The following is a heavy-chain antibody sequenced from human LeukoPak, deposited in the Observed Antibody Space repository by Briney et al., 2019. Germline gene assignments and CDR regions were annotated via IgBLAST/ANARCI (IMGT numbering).Heavy chain of an antibody. CDR3: ARAVSGIVVVITSFDY. CDR2: INTNTGNP. Sequence: ASVKVSCKASGYTFTSYGISWVRQAPGQGLEWMGWINTNTGNPTYAQGFTGRFVSSLDTSVSTAYLQISSLKAEDTAVYYCARAVSGIVVVITSFDYWGQGTLVTVSS. CDR1: GYTFTSYG. D-gene: IGHD3-22*01. V-gene: IGHV7-4-1*02. J-gene: IGHJ4*02.